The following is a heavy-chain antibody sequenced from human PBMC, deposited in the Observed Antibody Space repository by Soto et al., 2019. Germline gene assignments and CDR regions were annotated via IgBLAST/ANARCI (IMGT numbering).Heavy chain of an antibody. CDR3: ARDLTIVPATHPRLENYGMDV. J-gene: IGHJ6*02. CDR1: GYSFTSYG. D-gene: IGHD2-2*01. V-gene: IGHV1-18*01. CDR2: VSPYNGHT. Sequence: QVQLVQSAAEVKKPGASVKVSCKASGYSFTSYGISWVRRAPGQGFEWMGWVSPYNGHTQFAQRFQGRVTMTTDTSTKTAYMELRNLRSDDTAHYYCARDLTIVPATHPRLENYGMDVWGQGTTVIVSS.